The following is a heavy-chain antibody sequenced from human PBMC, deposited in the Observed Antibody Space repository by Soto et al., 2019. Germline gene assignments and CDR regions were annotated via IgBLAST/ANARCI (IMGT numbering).Heavy chain of an antibody. Sequence: QVQLQESGPGLVKPSGTLSLTCAVSGGSISSSNWWSWVRQPPGKGLEWIGEIYHSGSTNYNPSLKTRVTISVDKSKNQFSLKLSSVTAADTAVYYCASWGGYFREDGYFDLWGRGTLVTVSS. D-gene: IGHD5-12*01. J-gene: IGHJ2*01. CDR2: IYHSGST. V-gene: IGHV4-4*02. CDR3: ASWGGYFREDGYFDL. CDR1: GGSISSSNW.